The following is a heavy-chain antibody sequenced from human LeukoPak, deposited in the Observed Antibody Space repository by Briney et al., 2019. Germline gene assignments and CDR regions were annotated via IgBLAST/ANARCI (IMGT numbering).Heavy chain of an antibody. CDR2: MNPNSGNT. V-gene: IGHV1-8*03. D-gene: IGHD6-19*01. J-gene: IGHJ6*03. CDR3: ARGVSSGPYYDHYYMDV. CDR1: GYTFTSYD. Sequence: ASVKVSCKASGYTFTSYDINWVRQATGQGLEWMGWMNPNSGNTGYAQKFQGRVTITRNTSISTAYMELSSLRSEDTAVYYCARGVSSGPYYDHYYMDVWGKGTTVTVSS.